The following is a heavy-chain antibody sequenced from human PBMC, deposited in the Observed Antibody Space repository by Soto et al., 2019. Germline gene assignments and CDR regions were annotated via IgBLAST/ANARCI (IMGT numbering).Heavy chain of an antibody. J-gene: IGHJ2*01. V-gene: IGHV1-3*01. CDR2: INAGNGNT. CDR1: GYTFTSYA. Sequence: ASVKVSCKASGYTFTSYAMHWVRQAPGQRLEWMGWINAGNGNTKYSQKFQGRVTITRDTSASTAYMELSSLRSEDTAVYYCARRGSLYWYFDLWGRGTLVNVSS. CDR3: ARRGSLYWYFDL. D-gene: IGHD1-26*01.